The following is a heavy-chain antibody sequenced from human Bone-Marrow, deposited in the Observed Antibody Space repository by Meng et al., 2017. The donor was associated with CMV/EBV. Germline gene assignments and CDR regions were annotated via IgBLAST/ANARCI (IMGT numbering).Heavy chain of an antibody. CDR1: GFNFSDYY. J-gene: IGHJ4*02. Sequence: CAASGFNFSDYYMSWIRQAPGKGLEWVSYISSSGSTIYYADSVKGRFTISRDNAKNSLYLQMNSLRAEDTAVYYCAARNFEYSSSGGYWGQGTLVTVSS. CDR2: ISSSGSTI. D-gene: IGHD6-6*01. CDR3: AARNFEYSSSGGY. V-gene: IGHV3-11*04.